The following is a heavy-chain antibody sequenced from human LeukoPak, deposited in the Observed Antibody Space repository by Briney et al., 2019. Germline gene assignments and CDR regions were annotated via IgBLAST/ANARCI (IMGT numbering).Heavy chain of an antibody. CDR3: AKDQRASSAWYGYFDF. CDR2: VSYDGSTR. CDR1: GFTVSSNY. Sequence: GGSLRLSCAASGFTVSSNYMSWVRQAPGKGLEWAASVSYDGSTRFYADSVTGRFAISRDNSKTTLYLQMNSLRAEDTAVYYCAKDQRASSAWYGYFDFWGQGTLITVSS. D-gene: IGHD6-19*01. V-gene: IGHV3-30*18. J-gene: IGHJ4*02.